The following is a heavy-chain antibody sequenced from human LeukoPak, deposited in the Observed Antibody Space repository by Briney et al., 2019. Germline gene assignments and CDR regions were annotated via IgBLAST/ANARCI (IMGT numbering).Heavy chain of an antibody. Sequence: GGSLRLSCAASGFTFSSYAMSWVRQAPGKGPEWVSAISGSGGSTYYADSVKGRFTISRDNSKNTLYLQMNSPRAEDTAVYYCAKVSRGYSYVALDYWGQGTLVTVSS. CDR2: ISGSGGST. V-gene: IGHV3-23*01. CDR1: GFTFSSYA. J-gene: IGHJ4*02. D-gene: IGHD5-18*01. CDR3: AKVSRGYSYVALDY.